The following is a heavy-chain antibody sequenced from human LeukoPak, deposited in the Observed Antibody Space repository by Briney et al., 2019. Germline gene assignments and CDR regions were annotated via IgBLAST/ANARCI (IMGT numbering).Heavy chain of an antibody. CDR1: GYTFTSYG. Sequence: ASVKVSCKASGYTFTSYGISWVRHAPGQGLEWMGWISAYNGNTNYAQKLQGRVTMTTDTSTSTAYMELRSLRSDDTAVYYCARDNEPYCSSTSCYLIDYWGQGTLVTVSS. CDR2: ISAYNGNT. V-gene: IGHV1-18*01. D-gene: IGHD2-2*01. J-gene: IGHJ4*02. CDR3: ARDNEPYCSSTSCYLIDY.